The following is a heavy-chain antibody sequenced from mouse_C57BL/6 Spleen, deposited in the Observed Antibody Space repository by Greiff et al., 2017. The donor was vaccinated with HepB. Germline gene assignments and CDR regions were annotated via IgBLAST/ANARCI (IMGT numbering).Heavy chain of an antibody. J-gene: IGHJ3*01. CDR3: ARNGIYYDHDGFAY. Sequence: QVQLQQPGAELVKPGASVKLSCKASGYTFTSYWMHWVKQRPGQGLEWIGMIHPDSGSTNYNEKFKSKATLTVDKSSSTAYMQLSSLTSEDSAVYYCARNGIYYDHDGFAYWGQGTLVTVSA. CDR2: IHPDSGST. V-gene: IGHV1-64*01. D-gene: IGHD2-4*01. CDR1: GYTFTSYW.